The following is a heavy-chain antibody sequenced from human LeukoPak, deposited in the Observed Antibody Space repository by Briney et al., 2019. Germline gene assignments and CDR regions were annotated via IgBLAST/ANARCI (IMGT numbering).Heavy chain of an antibody. Sequence: PGGSLRLSCAVSGFTFSRSWMSWVRQAPGKGLEFVANIKTDGSETYYADSVKGRFTISRDNAGNSLFLQLNSLRGEDTAVYYCAKDAQRGFDYSNSLEHWGQGSLVIVSS. J-gene: IGHJ5*02. V-gene: IGHV3-7*01. CDR3: AKDAQRGFDYSNSLEH. CDR2: IKTDGSET. CDR1: GFTFSRSW. D-gene: IGHD4-11*01.